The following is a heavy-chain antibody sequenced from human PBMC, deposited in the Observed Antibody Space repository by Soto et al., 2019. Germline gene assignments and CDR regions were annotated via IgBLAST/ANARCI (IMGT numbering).Heavy chain of an antibody. CDR2: IIPSIGII. J-gene: IGHJ4*02. CDR3: AREGDMKFHSDSSDEPGY. V-gene: IGHV1-69*04. CDR1: GGTFSSFV. D-gene: IGHD3-22*01. Sequence: QVQLVQSGAEVKKPGSSVKVSCKASGGTFSSFVISWVRQAPGQGLEWMGRIIPSIGIINYAQKFQGRVTITADTSTSIAYMELSSLRSDDTAVYYCAREGDMKFHSDSSDEPGYWGQGTLVTVSS.